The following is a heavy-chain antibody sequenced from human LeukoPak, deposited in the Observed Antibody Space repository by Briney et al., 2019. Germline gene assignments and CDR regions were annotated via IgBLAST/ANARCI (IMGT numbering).Heavy chain of an antibody. CDR2: MNPDSGNR. J-gene: IGHJ3*02. D-gene: IGHD4-23*01. CDR3: ARRLGLRWDLQAFDI. Sequence: WASVKVSCKASGYTFASYDINWVRQATGQGLEWMGWMNPDSGNRGYAQKFHGRVTITRNTSISTAYMELSSLRSEDTAVYFCARRLGLRWDLQAFDIWGQGTMVTVSS. V-gene: IGHV1-8*02. CDR1: GYTFASYD.